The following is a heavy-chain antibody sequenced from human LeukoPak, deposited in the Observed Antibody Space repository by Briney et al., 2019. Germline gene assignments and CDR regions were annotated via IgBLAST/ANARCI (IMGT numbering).Heavy chain of an antibody. Sequence: VKISCKASGYTFTDYYMHWVQQAPGKGLEWMGRVDPEDGETIYAEKFQGRVTITAETSQDTAYMELSSLRSEDTAVYYCATGVYCGGDCYPYYFDYWGQGTLVTVSS. CDR3: ATGVYCGGDCYPYYFDY. V-gene: IGHV1-69-2*01. CDR1: GYTFTDYY. D-gene: IGHD2-21*02. J-gene: IGHJ4*02. CDR2: VDPEDGET.